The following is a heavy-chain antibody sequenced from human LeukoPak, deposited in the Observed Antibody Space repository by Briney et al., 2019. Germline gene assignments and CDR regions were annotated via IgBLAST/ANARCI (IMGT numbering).Heavy chain of an antibody. J-gene: IGHJ4*02. CDR2: IIPIFGTA. V-gene: IGHV1-69*06. CDR1: GGTFSSYA. CDR3: ARGQGYCSGGSCFDY. Sequence: SVKVSCKASGGTFSSYAISWVRPATGKGLEWMGGIIPIFGTANYAQKFQGRVTITADKSTSTAYMELSSLRSEDTAVYYCARGQGYCSGGSCFDYWGQGTLVTVSS. D-gene: IGHD2-15*01.